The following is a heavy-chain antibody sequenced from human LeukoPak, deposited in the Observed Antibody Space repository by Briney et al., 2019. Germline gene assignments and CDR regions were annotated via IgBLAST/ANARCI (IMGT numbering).Heavy chain of an antibody. CDR1: GFTVSSNY. CDR3: ARDGGLYYFDY. D-gene: IGHD3-16*01. CDR2: IYSGDTT. Sequence: PGGSLRLSCAASGFTVSSNYMSWVRQAPGKGLEWVSVIYSGDTTYYSDSVRGRFTISRDNSKNTLYLQMISLRAEDTAVYYCARDGGLYYFDYWGHGTLVTVSS. V-gene: IGHV3-53*01. J-gene: IGHJ4*01.